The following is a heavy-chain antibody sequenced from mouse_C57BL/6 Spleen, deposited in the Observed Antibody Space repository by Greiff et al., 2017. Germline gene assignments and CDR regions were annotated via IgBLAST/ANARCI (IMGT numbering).Heavy chain of an antibody. D-gene: IGHD1-1*01. CDR1: GYTFTEYT. Sequence: QVQLQQSGAELVKPGASVKLSCKASGYTFTEYTIHWVKQRSGQGLEWIGWFYPGSGSIKYNEKFKDTATLTADNSSSTVYRELSRLTSEDSAGYFCARHEGRTYGSSYFDYWGQGTTLTVSS. V-gene: IGHV1-62-2*01. J-gene: IGHJ2*01. CDR3: ARHEGRTYGSSYFDY. CDR2: FYPGSGSI.